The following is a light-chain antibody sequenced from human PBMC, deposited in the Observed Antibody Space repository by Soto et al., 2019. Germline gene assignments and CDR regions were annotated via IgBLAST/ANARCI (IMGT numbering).Light chain of an antibody. Sequence: QSALTQPRSVSASPGQSVTISCTGTRSHVGGYNSVSWYQQTPGKAPKLMIYDTSKRPPGVPDRFSDSKSGNAASLTISGVQAEDEADYYCCSYAATYTLLFGGGTKVTVL. CDR3: CSYAATYTLL. V-gene: IGLV2-11*01. J-gene: IGLJ2*01. CDR2: DTS. CDR1: RSHVGGYNS.